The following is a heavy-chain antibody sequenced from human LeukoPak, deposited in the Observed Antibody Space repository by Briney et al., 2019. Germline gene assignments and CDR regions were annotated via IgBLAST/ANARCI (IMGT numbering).Heavy chain of an antibody. D-gene: IGHD3-22*01. J-gene: IGHJ6*03. CDR2: IYYSGRT. V-gene: IGHV4-39*07. CDR3: ARLGGYYVPVYYYYYMDV. Sequence: SETLSLTCTVSGGSIRNSSSYYWGWIRQPPGKGLEWIGSIYYSGRTYYNLSLKSRVTISVDTPKSELSLKLSSVTAADTAVYYCARLGGYYVPVYYYYYMDVWGKGTTVTVSS. CDR1: GGSIRNSSSYY.